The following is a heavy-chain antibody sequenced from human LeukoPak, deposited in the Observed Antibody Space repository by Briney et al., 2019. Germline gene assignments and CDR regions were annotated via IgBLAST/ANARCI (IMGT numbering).Heavy chain of an antibody. J-gene: IGHJ5*02. V-gene: IGHV3-73*01. CDR3: IRPLGAAAGTYFDP. CDR2: IRSKPNSYAT. Sequence: GGSLELSCAASGFTFTGFAIHWARQASGKGLEWIGHIRSKPNSYATTYAASVKGRFTISRDDSKNTAYLQMNSLKIEDTAVYYCIRPLGAAAGTYFDPWGQGTLVTVSS. CDR1: GFTFTGFA. D-gene: IGHD6-13*01.